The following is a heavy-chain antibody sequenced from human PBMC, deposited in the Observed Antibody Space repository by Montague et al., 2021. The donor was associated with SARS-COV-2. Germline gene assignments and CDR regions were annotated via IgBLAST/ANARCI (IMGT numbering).Heavy chain of an antibody. CDR2: INHRGTS. Sequence: SETLSLTCAVYGESFSDYYWSWIRRPPGKGLEWIGEINHRGTSKYNTSLKSRVSISLDTSKNQFSLYLSSVTAADTAVYYCARGRQHFNMIVVVMTGGEYYFDYWGQGTLVTVSS. V-gene: IGHV4-34*01. CDR3: ARGRQHFNMIVVVMTGGEYYFDY. D-gene: IGHD3-22*01. CDR1: GESFSDYY. J-gene: IGHJ4*02.